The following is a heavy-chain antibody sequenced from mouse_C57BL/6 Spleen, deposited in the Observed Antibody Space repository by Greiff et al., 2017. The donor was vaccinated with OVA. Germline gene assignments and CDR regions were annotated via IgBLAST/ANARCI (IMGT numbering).Heavy chain of an antibody. CDR2: IYPGSGNT. CDR1: GYSFTSYY. D-gene: IGHD2-14*01. Sequence: VQLQESGPELVKPGASVKISCKASGYSFTSYYIHWVKQRPGQGLEWIGWIYPGSGNTKYNEKFKGKATLTADTSSSTAYMQLSSLTSEDSAVYYCAREGGVPHFDYWGKGTTLTVSS. V-gene: IGHV1-66*01. J-gene: IGHJ2*01. CDR3: AREGGVPHFDY.